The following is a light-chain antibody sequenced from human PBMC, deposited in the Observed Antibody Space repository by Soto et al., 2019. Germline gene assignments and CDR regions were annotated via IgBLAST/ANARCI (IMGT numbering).Light chain of an antibody. V-gene: IGKV3-20*01. J-gene: IGKJ3*01. CDR2: GAS. CDR1: QSVSSNN. CDR3: QQYGRSPFT. Sequence: EIVFTQSPGTLSLSPGERATLSCRASQSVSSNNLAWYQQRPGQAPRVVIYGASTRATGIPERFSGSGSGTDFTLTISRLEPEDFAVYYCQQYGRSPFTFGPGTKVDI.